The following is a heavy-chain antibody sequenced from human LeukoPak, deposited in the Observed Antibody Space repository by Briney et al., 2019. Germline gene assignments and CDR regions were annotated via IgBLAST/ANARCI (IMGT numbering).Heavy chain of an antibody. V-gene: IGHV3-7*01. Sequence: PGGSLRLSCAASGFTFSSYAMSWVRQAPGKGLEWVANIKQDGSEKYYVDSVKGRFTISRDNAKNSLYLQMNSLRAEDTAVYYCARLVVRTPPFDYWGQGTLVTVSS. D-gene: IGHD2-15*01. J-gene: IGHJ4*02. CDR2: IKQDGSEK. CDR1: GFTFSSYA. CDR3: ARLVVRTPPFDY.